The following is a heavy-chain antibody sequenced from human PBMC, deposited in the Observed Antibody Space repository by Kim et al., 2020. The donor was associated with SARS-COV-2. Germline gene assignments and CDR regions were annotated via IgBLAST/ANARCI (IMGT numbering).Heavy chain of an antibody. V-gene: IGHV3-23*01. D-gene: IGHD6-6*01. CDR2: ST. Sequence: STYYADSVKGRFTISRDNSKNTLYLQMNSLRAEDTAVYYCAKEYSSSLGHWGQGTLVTVSS. CDR3: AKEYSSSLGH. J-gene: IGHJ5*02.